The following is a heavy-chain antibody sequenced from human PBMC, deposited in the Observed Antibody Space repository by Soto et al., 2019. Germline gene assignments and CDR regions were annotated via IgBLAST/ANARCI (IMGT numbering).Heavy chain of an antibody. CDR3: ATYSGSTGGLDP. D-gene: IGHD5-12*01. Sequence: SLRLSCVASGLTVGSNHMTWVRQSPGKGLQWVSVILAGGSISYADSLKGRFIISRDNSKNTLYLQMNSLSAEDTAVYYCATYSGSTGGLDPWGQGTLVTVSS. CDR1: GLTVGSNH. CDR2: ILAGGSI. J-gene: IGHJ5*02. V-gene: IGHV3-53*01.